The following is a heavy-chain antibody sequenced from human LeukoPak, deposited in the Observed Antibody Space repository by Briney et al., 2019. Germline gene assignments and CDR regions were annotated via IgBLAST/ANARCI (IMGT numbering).Heavy chain of an antibody. CDR1: GGTFSSYA. D-gene: IGHD1-26*01. Sequence: GSSVKVSCKASGGTFSSYAISWVRQAPGQGLEWMGGIIPIFGTANYVQKFQGRVTITADESTSTAYMELSSLRPEDTAVYYCARPPPYSGYDYYGMDVWGKGTTVTVSS. J-gene: IGHJ6*04. V-gene: IGHV1-69*01. CDR3: ARPPPYSGYDYYGMDV. CDR2: IIPIFGTA.